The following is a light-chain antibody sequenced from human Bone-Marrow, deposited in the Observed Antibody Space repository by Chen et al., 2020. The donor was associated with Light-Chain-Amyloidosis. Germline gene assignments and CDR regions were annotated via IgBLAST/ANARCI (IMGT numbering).Light chain of an antibody. Sequence: SYVLTQPSSVSVVPGQTATLACGGNNIGSTSVHWYQQTPGQAPLLVVYDDSDRPSGIPERFSVSHSGNTAPRTISRVDAGNDADFCCQMRDRFRDRPVFGAGTKLTVL. V-gene: IGLV3-21*02. CDR2: DDS. CDR3: QMRDRFRDRPV. J-gene: IGLJ3*02. CDR1: NIGSTS.